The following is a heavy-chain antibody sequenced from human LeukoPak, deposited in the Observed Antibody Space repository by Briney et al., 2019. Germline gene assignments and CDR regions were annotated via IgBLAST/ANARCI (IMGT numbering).Heavy chain of an antibody. D-gene: IGHD5-12*01. Sequence: ASVKVSCKASGGTFSSYAISWVRQAPGQGLGWMGRIIPILGIANYAQKFQGRVTITADKSTSTAYMELSSLRSEDTAVYYCAREATMDIIVATPTTGGDYWGQGTLVTVSS. CDR2: IIPILGIA. CDR3: AREATMDIIVATPTTGGDY. V-gene: IGHV1-69*04. J-gene: IGHJ4*02. CDR1: GGTFSSYA.